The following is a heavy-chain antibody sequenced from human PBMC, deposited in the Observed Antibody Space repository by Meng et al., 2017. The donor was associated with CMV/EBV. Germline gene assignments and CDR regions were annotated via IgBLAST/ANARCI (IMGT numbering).Heavy chain of an antibody. CDR1: GGSISSGGYY. Sequence: SETLSLTCTVSGGSISSGGYYWSWIRQHPGKGLEWIGYIYYSGSTYYNPSLKSRVTISVDTSKNQFSLKLSSVTVADTAVYYCAREGYDFWSGYQYPASGMDVWGQGTTVTVSS. V-gene: IGHV4-31*03. CDR2: IYYSGST. CDR3: AREGYDFWSGYQYPASGMDV. J-gene: IGHJ6*02. D-gene: IGHD3-3*01.